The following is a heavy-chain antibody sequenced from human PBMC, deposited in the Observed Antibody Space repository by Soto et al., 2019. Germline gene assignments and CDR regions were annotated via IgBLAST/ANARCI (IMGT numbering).Heavy chain of an antibody. CDR2: IYPGDSET. J-gene: IGHJ1*01. CDR1: GYTCTNYW. D-gene: IGHD5-18*01. CDR3: ATQVTFHH. Sequence: GESLKISCKGSGYTCTNYWIGWVRQKPGKGPEWMGIIYPGDSETRYSPSFEGHVTISVDKSISTVYLQWSSLKASDTAMYYCATQVTFHHWGQGTLVTVSS. V-gene: IGHV5-51*01.